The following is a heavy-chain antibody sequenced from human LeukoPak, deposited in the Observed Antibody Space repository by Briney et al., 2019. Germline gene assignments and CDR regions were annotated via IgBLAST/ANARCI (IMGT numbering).Heavy chain of an antibody. D-gene: IGHD5-24*01. V-gene: IGHV3-66*01. J-gene: IGHJ4*02. CDR1: GFTVSSKY. CDR2: IYSGGST. Sequence: GGSLRLSCAASGFTVSSKYMSWVRQAPGKGLEWVSVIYSGGSTYYADSVKGRFTISRDNSKNTVYLQMNSLRAEDTAVYYCARESSGWLQLFDYWGQGTQVTVSS. CDR3: ARESSGWLQLFDY.